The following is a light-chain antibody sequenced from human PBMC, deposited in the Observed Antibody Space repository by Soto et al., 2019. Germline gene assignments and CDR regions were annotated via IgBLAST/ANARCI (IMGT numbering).Light chain of an antibody. CDR1: QSVSSN. CDR2: GAS. V-gene: IGKV3-15*01. J-gene: IGKJ4*01. Sequence: EIVMTQSPATLSVSPGERATLSCRASQSVSSNLAWYQQKPGQAPRLLIYGASTRATGIPARFSGSGSGTKFTLTISSLQSEDFAVYYCQQYNTWPPLTFGGGTKVEIK. CDR3: QQYNTWPPLT.